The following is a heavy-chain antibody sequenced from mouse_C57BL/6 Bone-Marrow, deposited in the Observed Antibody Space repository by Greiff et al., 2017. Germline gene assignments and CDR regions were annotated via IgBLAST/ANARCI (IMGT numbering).Heavy chain of an antibody. V-gene: IGHV1-81*01. D-gene: IGHD1-1*01. CDR3: ARWETTVVNFDY. CDR2: IYPRSGNP. Sequence: QVQLQQSGAELARPGASVKLSCKASGYTFTSYGISWVKQRTGQGLEWIGEIYPRSGNPYYNEKFKGKATLTADKSSSTAYMELRSLTSEDSAVYFCARWETTVVNFDYWGQGTTLTVSS. J-gene: IGHJ2*01. CDR1: GYTFTSYG.